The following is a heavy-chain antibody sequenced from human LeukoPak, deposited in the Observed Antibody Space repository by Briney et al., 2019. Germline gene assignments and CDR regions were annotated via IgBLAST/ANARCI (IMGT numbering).Heavy chain of an antibody. CDR2: ISTTSSYT. D-gene: IGHD2-2*02. J-gene: IGHJ5*02. CDR1: GFTFSDYY. V-gene: IGHV3-11*05. Sequence: GGSLRLSCAASGFTFSDYYMSWIRQAPGKGPEWVSYISTTSSYTDYADSVRGRFTISRDNAKNLLYLQMNSLRPEDTAVYYCARDWYCSSSICYTDRNWFDPWGQGTLVTVSS. CDR3: ARDWYCSSSICYTDRNWFDP.